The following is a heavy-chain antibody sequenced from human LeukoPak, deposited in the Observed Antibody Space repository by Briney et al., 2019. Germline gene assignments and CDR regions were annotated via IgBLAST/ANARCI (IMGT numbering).Heavy chain of an antibody. J-gene: IGHJ4*02. CDR2: IIPILGIA. Sequence: SVKVSCKASGGTFSSYAISWVRQAPGQGLEWMGRIIPILGIANYAQKFRGRVTITADKSTSTAYMELSSLRSEDTAVYYCARARFGYYDSSGYYDYWGQGTLVTVSS. D-gene: IGHD3-22*01. CDR1: GGTFSSYA. V-gene: IGHV1-69*04. CDR3: ARARFGYYDSSGYYDY.